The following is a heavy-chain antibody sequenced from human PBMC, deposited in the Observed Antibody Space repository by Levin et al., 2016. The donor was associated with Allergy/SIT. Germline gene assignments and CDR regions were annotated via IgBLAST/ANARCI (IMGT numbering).Heavy chain of an antibody. CDR2: ISSSGSTI. V-gene: IGHV3-11*01. J-gene: IGHJ6*02. D-gene: IGHD2-2*01. CDR3: ARDCSSTSCQSYGMDV. Sequence: RQAPGKGLEWVSYISSSGSTIYYADSVKGRFTISRDNAKNSLYLQMNSLRAEDTAVYYCARDCSSTSCQSYGMDVWGQGTTVTVSS.